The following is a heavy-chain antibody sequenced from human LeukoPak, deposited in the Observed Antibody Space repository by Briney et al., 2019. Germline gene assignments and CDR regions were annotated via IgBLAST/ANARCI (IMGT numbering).Heavy chain of an antibody. J-gene: IGHJ3*02. CDR1: GDSVSSNSAA. CDR2: TYYRSKWHN. CDR3: ARDEGDYYDSSGYYPDAFDI. D-gene: IGHD3-22*01. V-gene: IGHV6-1*01. Sequence: SQTLSLTCAISGDSVSSNSAAWNWIRQSPSRGLEWLGRTYYRSKWHNDYAVSVKSRITINPDTSKNQFSLQLNSVTPEDTAVYYCARDEGDYYDSSGYYPDAFDIWGQGTMVTVSS.